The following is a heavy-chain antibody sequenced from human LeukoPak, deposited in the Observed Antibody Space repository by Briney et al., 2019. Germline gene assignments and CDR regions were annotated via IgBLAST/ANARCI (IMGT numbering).Heavy chain of an antibody. CDR1: GFSLSTSGMR. D-gene: IGHD3-10*01. CDR2: IDWDDDK. CDR3: ARVHSGGGGDAFDI. Sequence: SGPTLVNPTQTLTLTCTVSGFSLSTSGMRVSWIRQPPGKALEWLALIDWDDDKYYSTSLKTRLTISKDTSKNQVVLTMTNMDPVDTATYYCARVHSGGGGDAFDIWGQGTMVTVSS. J-gene: IGHJ3*02. V-gene: IGHV2-70*01.